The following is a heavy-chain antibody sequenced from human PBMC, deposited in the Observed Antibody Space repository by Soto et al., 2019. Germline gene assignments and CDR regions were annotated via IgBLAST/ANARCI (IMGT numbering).Heavy chain of an antibody. V-gene: IGHV3-30*18. J-gene: IGHJ4*02. CDR1: GFTFSSFG. CDR3: ANYPSRNWFGHLRD. CDR2: ISYDGSET. Sequence: QVQLVESGGGVVLPGRSLRLSCAASGFTFSSFGMHWVRQPPGKGLEWVAVISYDGSETDYADSVKGRFTISRDNSQNTVFLELGRLRPEDTAVYYCANYPSRNWFGHLRDWGQGTQVTVSS. D-gene: IGHD3-10*01.